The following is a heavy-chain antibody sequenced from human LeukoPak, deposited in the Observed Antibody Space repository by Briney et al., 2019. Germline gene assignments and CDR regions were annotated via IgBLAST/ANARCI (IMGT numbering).Heavy chain of an antibody. D-gene: IGHD4-17*01. J-gene: IGHJ4*02. Sequence: GGSLRLSCAASGFTFISYGMSWVRQAPGKGLEWVSGITGSGGSTYYADSVKGRFTISRDNPKNTLYLQMNSLRAEDTAVYYCARVSPNTVTTLQYLDYWGQGTLVTVSS. V-gene: IGHV3-23*01. CDR2: ITGSGGST. CDR3: ARVSPNTVTTLQYLDY. CDR1: GFTFISYG.